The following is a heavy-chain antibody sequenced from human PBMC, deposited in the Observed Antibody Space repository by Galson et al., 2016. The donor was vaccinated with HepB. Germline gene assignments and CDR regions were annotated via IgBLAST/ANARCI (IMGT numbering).Heavy chain of an antibody. D-gene: IGHD4-17*01. CDR3: ARGATVTSQYDAFGL. Sequence: ETLSLTCAVSGVSISSSDWWSWVRQPPGQGLEWIGQIFHSGRVNYTPSLASRVTISVDTSNNHFSLRLTSVTAADTAVYYCARGATVTSQYDAFGLWGQGTMVTVSS. V-gene: IGHV4-4*02. CDR1: GVSISSSDW. J-gene: IGHJ3*01. CDR2: IFHSGRV.